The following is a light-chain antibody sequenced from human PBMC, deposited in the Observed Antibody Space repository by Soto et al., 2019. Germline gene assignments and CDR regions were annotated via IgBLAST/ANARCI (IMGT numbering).Light chain of an antibody. Sequence: TQSPVTLSVSPGETASLSCRTSQSVRSNLAWYQQKPGQAPRLLIYGASTRATGIPARFSGSGSGTEFTLTISSLQSEDFAVYYCQQYNNWPALTFGGGTKVDIK. CDR3: QQYNNWPALT. J-gene: IGKJ4*01. V-gene: IGKV3-15*01. CDR1: QSVRSN. CDR2: GAS.